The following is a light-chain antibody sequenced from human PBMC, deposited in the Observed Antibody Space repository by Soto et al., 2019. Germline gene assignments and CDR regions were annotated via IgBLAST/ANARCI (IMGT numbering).Light chain of an antibody. CDR1: SSDVGGYDL. V-gene: IGLV2-11*01. J-gene: IGLJ1*01. Sequence: QSVLTQPRSVSGSPGQSVTFSCTGTSSDVGGYDLVSWYQQHPGKAPKLMIYDVNNRPSGVPDRFSGSKSGASASLAISGLQPEDEATYYCATWDDSRKGVFGTGTKVTVL. CDR3: ATWDDSRKGV. CDR2: DVN.